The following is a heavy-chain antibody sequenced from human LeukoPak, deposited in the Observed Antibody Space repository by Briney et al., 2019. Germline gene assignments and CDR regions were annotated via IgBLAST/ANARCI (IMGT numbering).Heavy chain of an antibody. J-gene: IGHJ3*02. D-gene: IGHD2-8*01. CDR2: VFYTGNT. Sequence: SETLSLTCTVSVGSISSSNYFWGWMRHSPGKGLEWIGCVFYTGNTYYNPPLKARVTIPVETSKNQVSLKLSSVTAADTAVYYCASRSNDEKAFDIWGQGTLVTVSS. CDR1: VGSISSSNYF. CDR3: ASRSNDEKAFDI. V-gene: IGHV4-39*07.